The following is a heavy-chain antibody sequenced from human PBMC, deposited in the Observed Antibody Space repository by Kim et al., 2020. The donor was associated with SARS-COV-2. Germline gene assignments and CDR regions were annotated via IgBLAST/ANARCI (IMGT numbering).Heavy chain of an antibody. D-gene: IGHD3-10*01. V-gene: IGHV5-51*01. CDR1: GYRFASHW. CDR2: VYPDDSDS. CDR3: ARVLVRGVIVY. J-gene: IGHJ4*01. Sequence: GESLEISCQTSGYRFASHWIGWVRQMPGKGLGWMGMVYPDDSDSRYSPSFQGQVTFSVGKLTNTAYLQLTRLKASDSALYFCARVLVRGVIVYWGQGSLVTVSS.